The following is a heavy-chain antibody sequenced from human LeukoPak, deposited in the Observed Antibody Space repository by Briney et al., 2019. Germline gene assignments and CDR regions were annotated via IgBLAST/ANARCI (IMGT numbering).Heavy chain of an antibody. J-gene: IGHJ4*02. CDR2: IIPIFGTA. CDR1: GGTLSSYA. Sequence: SVKVSCKASGGTLSSYAISWVRQAPGQGLEWMGGIIPIFGTANYAQKFQGRVTITADESTSTAYMELSSLRSEDTAVYYCAREVYDILTGYPDYFDYWGQGTLVTVSS. CDR3: AREVYDILTGYPDYFDY. V-gene: IGHV1-69*13. D-gene: IGHD3-9*01.